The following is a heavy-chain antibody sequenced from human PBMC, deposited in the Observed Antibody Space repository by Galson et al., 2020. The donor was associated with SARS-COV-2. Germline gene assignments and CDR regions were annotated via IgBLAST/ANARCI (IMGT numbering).Heavy chain of an antibody. CDR1: GFTFSPYE. CDR2: ITGTGSII. D-gene: IGHD2-15*01. J-gene: IGHJ6*02. Sequence: GGSLRLSCAASGFTFSPYEMNWVRQTPGKGLEWVAYITGTGSIINYADFVKGRFTIPRDNAKHSLYLQMNRLRAEDTAAYYCARGGYCGGGTCYRYETMDVWGQGTPVTVS. V-gene: IGHV3-48*03. CDR3: ARGGYCGGGTCYRYETMDV.